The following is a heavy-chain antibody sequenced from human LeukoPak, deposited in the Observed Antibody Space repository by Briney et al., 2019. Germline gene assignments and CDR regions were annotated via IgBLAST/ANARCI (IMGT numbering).Heavy chain of an antibody. CDR2: ISGSGGST. D-gene: IGHD2-2*01. J-gene: IGHJ2*01. CDR3: AKEYGVPAAGVDPRYFDL. Sequence: GGSLRLSCAASGFTFSSYAMSWVRQAPGKGLEWVSAISGSGGSTYYADSVKGRFIISRDNSKNTLYLQMNSLRAEDTAVYYCAKEYGVPAAGVDPRYFDLWGRGTLVTVSS. CDR1: GFTFSSYA. V-gene: IGHV3-23*01.